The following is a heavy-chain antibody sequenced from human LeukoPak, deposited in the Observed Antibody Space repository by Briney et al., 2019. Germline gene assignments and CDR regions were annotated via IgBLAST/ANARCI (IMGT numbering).Heavy chain of an antibody. V-gene: IGHV3-30*01. D-gene: IGHD2-15*01. CDR3: ARDPFRTVVAATPNWFDP. Sequence: GGSLRLSCAASGFTFSSYAMHWVRRAPGKGLEWVAVISYDGSNKYYADSVKGRFTISRDNSKNTLYLQMNSLRAEDTAVYYCARDPFRTVVAATPNWFDPWGQGTLVTVSS. CDR1: GFTFSSYA. CDR2: ISYDGSNK. J-gene: IGHJ5*02.